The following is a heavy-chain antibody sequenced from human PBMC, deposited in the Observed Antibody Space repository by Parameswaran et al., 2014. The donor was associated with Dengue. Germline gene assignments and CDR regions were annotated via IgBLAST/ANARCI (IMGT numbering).Heavy chain of an antibody. V-gene: IGHV7-4-1*02. D-gene: IGHD5-18*01. CDR2: INTNTGNP. CDR3: ARTQRDNSYRGYYYYMDV. J-gene: IGHJ6*03. Sequence: WVRQAPGQGLEWMGWINTNTGNPTYAQGFTGRFVFSLDTSVSTACLQISSLKAEDTAVYYCARTQRDNSYRGYYYYMDVWGKGTTVTVSS.